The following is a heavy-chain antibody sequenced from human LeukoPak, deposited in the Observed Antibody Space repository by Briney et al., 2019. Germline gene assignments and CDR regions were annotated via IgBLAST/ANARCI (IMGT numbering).Heavy chain of an antibody. J-gene: IGHJ4*02. CDR2: IRHDGSYQ. V-gene: IGHV3-30*02. CDR1: GFTFSSYG. CDR3: AKNRDSSDYPRDFDY. D-gene: IGHD3-22*01. Sequence: GGSLRLSCAASGFTFSSYGMHWVRQTPGKGLEWVAFIRHDGSYQQYADFVKGRFTVSRDNSKDTVYLQMNSLRTEDTAVYYCAKNRDSSDYPRDFDYWGQGTLVTVSS.